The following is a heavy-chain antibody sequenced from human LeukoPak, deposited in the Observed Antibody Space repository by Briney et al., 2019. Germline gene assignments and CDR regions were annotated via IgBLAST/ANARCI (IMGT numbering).Heavy chain of an antibody. CDR3: ARDSGSYDKSTYLDY. CDR1: GGSISSGDYY. V-gene: IGHV4-30-4*01. Sequence: PSETLSLTCTVSGGSISSGDYYWSWIRQPPGKGLEWIGYIYYSGSTYYNPSLKSRGTISVDTSKNQFSLKLSSVTAADTDVYYCARDSGSYDKSTYLDYWGQGTLVTVSS. CDR2: IYYSGST. D-gene: IGHD1-26*01. J-gene: IGHJ4*02.